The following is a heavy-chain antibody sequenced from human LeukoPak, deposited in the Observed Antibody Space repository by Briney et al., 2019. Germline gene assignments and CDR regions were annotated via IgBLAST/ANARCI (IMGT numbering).Heavy chain of an antibody. J-gene: IGHJ4*02. Sequence: SETPCLTSTVSLGSANSGSYYWNWIRQPPGKGLGWIGYIYYSGSTNYNPSLKSRVTISVDTAKNQLSLKLSSVTAADTAVYYCARRAEYTSSWYEYWGQGTLVTVSS. CDR2: IYYSGST. CDR1: LGSANSGSYY. D-gene: IGHD6-13*01. CDR3: ARRAEYTSSWYEY. V-gene: IGHV4-61*01.